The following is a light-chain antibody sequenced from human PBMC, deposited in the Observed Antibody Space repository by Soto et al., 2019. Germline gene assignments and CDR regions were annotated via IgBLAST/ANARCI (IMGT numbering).Light chain of an antibody. V-gene: IGLV2-14*03. J-gene: IGLJ1*01. CDR2: DVN. CDR3: SSYTSTSTYV. CDR1: SSDVGGAYNY. Sequence: QSVLTQPASVSGSPGQSISISCTGTSSDVGGAYNYVSWYQHHPDKAPKLVIFDVNNRPSGVSNRFSGSKSGNTASLTISGLQAEDEADYYCSSYTSTSTYVCGTGTKVTVL.